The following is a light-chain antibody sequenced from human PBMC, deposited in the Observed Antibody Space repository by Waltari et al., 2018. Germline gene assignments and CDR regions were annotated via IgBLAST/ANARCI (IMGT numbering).Light chain of an antibody. CDR2: DAF. CDR3: QQYDSLPLS. V-gene: IGKV1-33*01. Sequence: IRMTQSPSSLSASVGDRVTITCQASQDIYNDLDWYQQKPGKAPKLLIYDAFHLETGVPSRFSGSGSGTHFTLTISSLQPEDAATYYCQQYDSLPLSFGGGTKVDIK. CDR1: QDIYND. J-gene: IGKJ4*01.